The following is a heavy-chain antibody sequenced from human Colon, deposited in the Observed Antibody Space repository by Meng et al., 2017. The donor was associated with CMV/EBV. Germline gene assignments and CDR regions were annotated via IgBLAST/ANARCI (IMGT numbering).Heavy chain of an antibody. CDR1: GFIFSYYN. CDR3: ANTYDGDSNY. J-gene: IGHJ4*02. Sequence: GESLKISCAASGFIFSYYNMHWVRQAPGKGLEWVALISYDGSNNYYADSVKGRFTISRDNSKNTLYLQMNSLSAEDTALYYCANTYDGDSNYWGQGTLVTVSS. V-gene: IGHV3-30-3*01. D-gene: IGHD4-23*01. CDR2: ISYDGSNN.